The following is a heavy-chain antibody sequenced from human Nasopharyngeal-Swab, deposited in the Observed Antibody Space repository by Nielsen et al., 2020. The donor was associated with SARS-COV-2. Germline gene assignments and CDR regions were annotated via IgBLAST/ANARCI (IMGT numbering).Heavy chain of an antibody. Sequence: GGSLRLSCAASGFTFSSYGMHWVRQAPGKGLEWVAVISYDGSNKYYADSVKGRFTISRDNSKNTLYLQMNSLRAEDTAVYYCAKEYMVRGVSTYYFDYWGQGTLVTVSS. D-gene: IGHD3-10*01. CDR2: ISYDGSNK. CDR3: AKEYMVRGVSTYYFDY. J-gene: IGHJ4*02. V-gene: IGHV3-30*18. CDR1: GFTFSSYG.